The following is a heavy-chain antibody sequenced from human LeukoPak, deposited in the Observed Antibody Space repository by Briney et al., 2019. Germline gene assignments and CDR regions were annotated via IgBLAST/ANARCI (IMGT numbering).Heavy chain of an antibody. CDR2: ISGSGSTI. J-gene: IGHJ4*02. CDR1: GFTFYDYY. Sequence: GGSLRLSCAASGFTFYDYYMSWIRQAPGKGLEWVSYISGSGSTIYYADSVKGRFTISRDNAKKSVYLQMNSRRAEDTAVYYCARDRTFSYGAGPGYWGQGTLVTVSS. V-gene: IGHV3-11*01. D-gene: IGHD3-10*01. CDR3: ARDRTFSYGAGPGY.